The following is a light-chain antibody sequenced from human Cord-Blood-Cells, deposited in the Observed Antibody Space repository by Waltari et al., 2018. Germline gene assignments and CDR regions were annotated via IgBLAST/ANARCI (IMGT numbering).Light chain of an antibody. CDR1: QGISSY. CDR2: AAS. J-gene: IGKJ3*01. Sequence: AIRMTQSPSSLSASTGDRVTITCRASQGISSYLAWYQQKPGKAPKLRIYAASTLQSGVPTKFCGMGTETDDTLCLSCLQSEDFAIYYWRHYYSYPRTYDPGTKVDIK. V-gene: IGKV1-8*01. CDR3: RHYYSYPRT.